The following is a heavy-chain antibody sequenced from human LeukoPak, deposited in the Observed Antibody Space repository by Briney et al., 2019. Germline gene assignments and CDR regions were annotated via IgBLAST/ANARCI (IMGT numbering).Heavy chain of an antibody. Sequence: SETLSLTCAVYGGSFSAYYWSWIRQPPGKGLEWIGYIYYSGSTYYNPSLKSRVTISVDTSKNQFSLKLSSVTAADTAVYYCARDLYYYDSSGYLNDAFDIWGQGTMVTVSS. CDR3: ARDLYYYDSSGYLNDAFDI. J-gene: IGHJ3*02. D-gene: IGHD3-22*01. V-gene: IGHV4-30-4*01. CDR2: IYYSGST. CDR1: GGSFSAYY.